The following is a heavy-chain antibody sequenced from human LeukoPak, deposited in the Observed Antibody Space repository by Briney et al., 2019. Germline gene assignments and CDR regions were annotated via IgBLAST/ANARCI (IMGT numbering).Heavy chain of an antibody. V-gene: IGHV1-18*01. CDR3: ARDRGWAVAGPNFRY. CDR1: GYTFTSYG. Sequence: ASVKVSCKASGYTFTSYGISWVRQAPGQGLEWMGWISAYNGNTNYAQKLQGRVTMTTDTSTSTAYMELRSLRSDDTAVYCCARDRGWAVAGPNFRYWGQGTLVTVSS. CDR2: ISAYNGNT. D-gene: IGHD6-19*01. J-gene: IGHJ4*02.